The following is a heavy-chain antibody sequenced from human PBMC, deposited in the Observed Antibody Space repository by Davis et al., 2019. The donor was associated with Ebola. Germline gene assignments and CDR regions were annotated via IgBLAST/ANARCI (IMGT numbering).Heavy chain of an antibody. J-gene: IGHJ4*02. CDR2: VSNDGSTT. Sequence: HTGGSLRLSCVTSGFAFNTYYMHWVRQAPGKGLVWVSRVSNDGSTTHYADSVRGRFTISRDNAKNTLYLQMNSLRVEDTAVYYCARDFMAVTDDYWGQGTLVTVSS. V-gene: IGHV3-74*01. D-gene: IGHD2-21*02. CDR1: GFAFNTYY. CDR3: ARDFMAVTDDY.